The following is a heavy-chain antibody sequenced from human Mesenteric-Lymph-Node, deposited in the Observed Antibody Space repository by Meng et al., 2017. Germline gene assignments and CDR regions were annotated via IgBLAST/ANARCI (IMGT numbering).Heavy chain of an antibody. Sequence: QVQLEQSGAGVERPGASVKVSCKASGYSFTDYFIHWVRQAPGQGLEWMGRMSPKSGGSNSAQQFQGRVTMTRDTSISTAYMELSSLRSEDTAVYYCAIQPQIISLGDYWGQGTLVTVSS. CDR2: MSPKSGGS. J-gene: IGHJ4*02. CDR1: GYSFTDYF. D-gene: IGHD1-1*01. CDR3: AIQPQIISLGDY. V-gene: IGHV1-2*06.